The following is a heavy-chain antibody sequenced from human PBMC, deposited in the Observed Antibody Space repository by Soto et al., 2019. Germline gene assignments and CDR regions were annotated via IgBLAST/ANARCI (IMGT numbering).Heavy chain of an antibody. CDR2: MNPNSGNT. Sequence: ASVKVSCKASGNTFTSYDINWVRQATGQGLEWMGWMNPNSGNTGYAQKFQGRVTMTRNTSISTAYMELSSLRSEDTAVYYCARGRGRFLEWLSWGQGTLVTVSS. CDR1: GNTFTSYD. J-gene: IGHJ5*02. V-gene: IGHV1-8*01. CDR3: ARGRGRFLEWLS. D-gene: IGHD3-3*01.